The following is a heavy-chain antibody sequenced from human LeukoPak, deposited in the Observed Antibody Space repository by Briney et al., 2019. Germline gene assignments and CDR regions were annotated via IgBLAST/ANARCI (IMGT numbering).Heavy chain of an antibody. CDR2: IYSGGST. V-gene: IGHV3-53*01. Sequence: GGSLRLSCAASGFTFSDYYMSWVRQAPGKGLEWVSVIYSGGSTYYADSVKGRFTISRDNSKNTLYLQMNSLRAEDTAVYYCARVKPRFRWPRRNLDYWGQGTLVTVSS. D-gene: IGHD4-23*01. CDR3: ARVKPRFRWPRRNLDY. J-gene: IGHJ4*02. CDR1: GFTFSDYY.